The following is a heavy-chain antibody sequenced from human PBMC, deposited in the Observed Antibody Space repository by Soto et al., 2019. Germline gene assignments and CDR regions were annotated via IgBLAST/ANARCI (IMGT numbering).Heavy chain of an antibody. J-gene: IGHJ6*02. V-gene: IGHV3-23*01. Sequence: EVQLLESGGGLVQPGGSLRLSCAASGFTFSSYAMSWVRQAPGKGLEWVSAISGSGGSTYYADSVKGRFTIARDNSKNTLYLQMNSLRAEDTAVYYCAELISGYYTYYGMDVCGQGTTVAVSS. CDR1: GFTFSSYA. D-gene: IGHD3-22*01. CDR2: ISGSGGST. CDR3: AELISGYYTYYGMDV.